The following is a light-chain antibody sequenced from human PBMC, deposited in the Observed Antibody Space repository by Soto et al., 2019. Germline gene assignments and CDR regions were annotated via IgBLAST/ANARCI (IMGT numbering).Light chain of an antibody. CDR2: SAS. CDR3: QLYGKSRGYT. J-gene: IGKJ2*01. CDR1: QPVDGTY. V-gene: IGKV3-20*01. Sequence: VLTQSPGTLSLSPGERATLSCKASQPVDGTYLAWYQQKPCQAPTILIYSASTRASGTPDRFSGSGSGADFTVTISRLEPEDLGVYYCQLYGKSRGYTFGQGNKRQI.